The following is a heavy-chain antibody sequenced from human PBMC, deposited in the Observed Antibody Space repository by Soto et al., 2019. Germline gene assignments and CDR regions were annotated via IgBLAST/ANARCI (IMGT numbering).Heavy chain of an antibody. CDR3: ARGLSTHIAVAGMGYFDS. J-gene: IGHJ4*02. D-gene: IGHD6-19*01. CDR2: VNHSGST. CDR1: GGSFSTYN. Sequence: PSETLSLTCAVYGGSFSTYNWTWIRQPPGKGLEWIGEVNHSGSTNSNPSLKSRVSISLDTSKNHFSLKLTSVTAADTAVYYCARGLSTHIAVAGMGYFDSWGQGTLVTVSS. V-gene: IGHV4-34*01.